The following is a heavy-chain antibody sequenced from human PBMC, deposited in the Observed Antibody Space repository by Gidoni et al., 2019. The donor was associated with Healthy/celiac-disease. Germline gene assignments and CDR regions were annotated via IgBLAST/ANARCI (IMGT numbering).Heavy chain of an antibody. CDR1: GFTFSSYW. CDR3: ARSPRSNWNYRYAFDI. D-gene: IGHD1-7*01. Sequence: EVQLVESGGGVVPPGGSLSLTWAASGFTFSSYWMSWARQAPGKGLEWVANIKQDGSEKYYVDSVKGRFTISRDNAKNSLYLQMNSLRAEDTAVYYCARSPRSNWNYRYAFDIWGQGTMVTVSS. CDR2: IKQDGSEK. J-gene: IGHJ3*02. V-gene: IGHV3-7*01.